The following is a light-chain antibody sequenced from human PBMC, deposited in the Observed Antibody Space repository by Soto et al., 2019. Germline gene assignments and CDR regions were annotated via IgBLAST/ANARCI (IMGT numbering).Light chain of an antibody. CDR1: QTISSW. CDR3: QHYNVYPWT. CDR2: EAS. Sequence: DIQMTQSPSTLSGSVVDRVTITCRASQTISSWLAWYQQKPGKAPKLLIYEASSLQSGVPSRFSGSGSGTEFTLTISSLQPDDFATYYCQHYNVYPWTFGQGTKVDI. J-gene: IGKJ1*01. V-gene: IGKV1-5*03.